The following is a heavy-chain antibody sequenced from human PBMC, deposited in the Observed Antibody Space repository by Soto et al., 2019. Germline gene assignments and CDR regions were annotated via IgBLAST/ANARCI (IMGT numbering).Heavy chain of an antibody. CDR2: IYYSGST. CDR1: GGSISSGGYY. D-gene: IGHD2-15*01. Sequence: KPSETLSLTCTVSGGSISSGGYYWSWIRQHPGKGLEWIGYIYYSGSTYYNPSLKSRVTISVDTSKNQFPLKLSSVTAADTAVYYCASREFKRDIVVGFSDGMDVWGQGTTVTVSS. V-gene: IGHV4-31*03. CDR3: ASREFKRDIVVGFSDGMDV. J-gene: IGHJ6*02.